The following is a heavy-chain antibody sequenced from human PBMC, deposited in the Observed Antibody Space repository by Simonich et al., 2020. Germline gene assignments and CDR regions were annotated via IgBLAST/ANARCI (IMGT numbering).Heavy chain of an antibody. J-gene: IGHJ3*02. Sequence: QVQLVQSGAEVKKPGASVKVSCKASGYTFTGYYMPWVRQAPGQGLEGRGRINPNRGGTNDAKKCQGRVTMNRDTSISTAYMELSRLRSDDTAVYYCARELKGVPVGWGSQIDIWGQGTMVTVSS. CDR3: ARELKGVPVGWGSQIDI. V-gene: IGHV1-2*06. CDR1: GYTFTGYY. D-gene: IGHD6-19*01. CDR2: INPNRGGT.